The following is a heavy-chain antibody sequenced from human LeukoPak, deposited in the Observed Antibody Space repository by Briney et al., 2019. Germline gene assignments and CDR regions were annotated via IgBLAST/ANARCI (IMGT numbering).Heavy chain of an antibody. CDR1: GGSFSGYY. V-gene: IGHV4-34*01. D-gene: IGHD5-24*01. J-gene: IGHJ3*02. CDR3: ARGRLRDGYNDAFDI. CDR2: INHSGST. Sequence: SETLSLTCAVYGGSFSGYYWRWIRQPPGKGLEWIGEINHSGSTNYNPSLKSRVTISVDTSKNQFSLKLSSVTAADTAVYYSARGRLRDGYNDAFDIWGQGTMVTVSS.